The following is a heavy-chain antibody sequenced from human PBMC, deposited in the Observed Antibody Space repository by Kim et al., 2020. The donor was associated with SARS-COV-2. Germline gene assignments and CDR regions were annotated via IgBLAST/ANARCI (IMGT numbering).Heavy chain of an antibody. V-gene: IGHV4-39*07. Sequence: SETLSLTCSVSGGSISSSSYYWGWVRQPPGKGLEWVADIYYTGSTYYNPSLKSRVTISVDTSKNQFSLKLSSVTAADTVVYYCARDRGSRDGYLIGYFDLWGRGTRVSVSS. CDR1: GGSISSSSYY. CDR3: ARDRGSRDGYLIGYFDL. J-gene: IGHJ2*01. D-gene: IGHD3-10*01. CDR2: IYYTGST.